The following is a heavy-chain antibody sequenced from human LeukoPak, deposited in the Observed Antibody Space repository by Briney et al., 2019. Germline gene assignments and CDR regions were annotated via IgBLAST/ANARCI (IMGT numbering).Heavy chain of an antibody. CDR3: ARGSGSYEFDY. V-gene: IGHV1-46*01. CDR2: IYPRDGST. J-gene: IGHJ4*02. D-gene: IGHD1-26*01. Sequence: GASVKVSCKASGYTFTSNYIHWVRQAPGQGPGWMGMIYPRDGSTSYAQKFQGRVTMTTDTSTSTAYMELRSLRSDDTAVYYCARGSGSYEFDYWGQGTLVTVSS. CDR1: GYTFTSNY.